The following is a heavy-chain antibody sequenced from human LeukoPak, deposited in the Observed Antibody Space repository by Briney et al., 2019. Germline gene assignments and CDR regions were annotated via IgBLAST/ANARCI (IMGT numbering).Heavy chain of an antibody. D-gene: IGHD5-18*01. CDR2: TNPNSGGT. CDR3: ARGGYSYGYAIEIDY. CDR1: GYTFTGYY. V-gene: IGHV1-2*02. Sequence: ASVKVSCKASGYTFTGYYMHWVRQAPGQGLEWMGWTNPNSGGTNYAQKFQGRVTMTRDTSISTAYMELSRLRSDDTAVYYCARGGYSYGYAIEIDYWGQGTLVTVSS. J-gene: IGHJ4*02.